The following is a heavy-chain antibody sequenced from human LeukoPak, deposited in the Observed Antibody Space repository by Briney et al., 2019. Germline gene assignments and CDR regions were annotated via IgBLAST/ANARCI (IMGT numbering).Heavy chain of an antibody. CDR3: AREKLDSRGYVDY. J-gene: IGHJ4*02. CDR2: IKQDGTDK. Sequence: GGSLRLSCAGSGFTFSTYWMSWVRQAPGKGLDWVANIKQDGTDKYYVDSVKGRFTISRDNAKNSLYLQMNSLRAEDTAVYYCAREKLDSRGYVDYWGQGTLVTVSS. V-gene: IGHV3-7*01. D-gene: IGHD3-22*01. CDR1: GFTFSTYW.